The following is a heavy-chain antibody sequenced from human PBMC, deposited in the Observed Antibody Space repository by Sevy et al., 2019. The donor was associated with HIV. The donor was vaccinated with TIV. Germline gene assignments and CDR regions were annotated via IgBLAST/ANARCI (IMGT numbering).Heavy chain of an antibody. CDR2: ISSSSSYI. V-gene: IGHV3-21*01. Sequence: GGSLRLSCAASGFTFSSYSMNWVRQAPGKGLEWVSSISSSSSYIYYADSVKGRFTISRDNAKNSLYLQMNSLSAEDTAVYYCARDSIVLMVYDHWYFDLWGRGTLVTVSS. D-gene: IGHD2-8*01. J-gene: IGHJ2*01. CDR1: GFTFSSYS. CDR3: ARDSIVLMVYDHWYFDL.